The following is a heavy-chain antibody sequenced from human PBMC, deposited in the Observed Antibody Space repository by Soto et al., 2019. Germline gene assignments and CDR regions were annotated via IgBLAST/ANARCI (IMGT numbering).Heavy chain of an antibody. V-gene: IGHV2-5*02. D-gene: IGHD2-15*01. Sequence: QITLKESGPTLVKPTQTLTLTCTFSGFSVSNSGVGVAWIRQSPGKALEWLALIYWDNDKRYSPFLQSRVTITKGTSKNQVVLTMTNMDPVDTATYYCAHKGGRGAGMDVWGQGTTVTVSS. CDR1: GFSVSNSGVG. J-gene: IGHJ6*02. CDR3: AHKGGRGAGMDV. CDR2: IYWDNDK.